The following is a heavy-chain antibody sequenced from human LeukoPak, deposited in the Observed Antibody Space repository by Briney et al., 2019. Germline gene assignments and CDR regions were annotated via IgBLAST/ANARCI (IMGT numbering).Heavy chain of an antibody. CDR1: GFTFSSYA. V-gene: IGHV3-30-3*01. CDR2: ISYDGSNK. Sequence: GGSLRLSCAASGFTFSSYAMHWVRQAPGKGLEWVAVISYDGSNKYYADSVKGRFTISRDNSKNPLYLQMNSLRAEDTAVYYCARDWGEYDFWSGYYYYGMDVWGQGSTVTVSS. J-gene: IGHJ6*02. D-gene: IGHD3-3*01. CDR3: ARDWGEYDFWSGYYYYGMDV.